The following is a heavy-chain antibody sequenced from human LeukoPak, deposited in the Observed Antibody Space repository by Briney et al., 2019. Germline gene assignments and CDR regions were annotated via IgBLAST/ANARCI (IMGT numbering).Heavy chain of an antibody. V-gene: IGHV4-61*01. CDR2: IYYSGST. CDR1: GGSVSSGSYY. CDR3: ARGSWYFDY. J-gene: IGHJ4*02. D-gene: IGHD1-26*01. Sequence: SETLSLTCTVSGGSVSSGSYYWSWIRQPPGTGLEWIGYIYYSGSTNYNPSLKSRVTISVDTSKNQFSLKLSSVTAADTAVYYCARGSWYFDYWGQGTLVAVSS.